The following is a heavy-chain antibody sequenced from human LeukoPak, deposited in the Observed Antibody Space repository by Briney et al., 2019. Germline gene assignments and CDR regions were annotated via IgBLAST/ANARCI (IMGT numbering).Heavy chain of an antibody. CDR3: ARSRSGNYFDS. D-gene: IGHD1-26*01. CDR1: GFIFRSTA. Sequence: GGSLRLSCAASGFIFRSTAMNWVRQTPGKGREGLSYIALSSTSISYADSVKGRFTISRDNGKNSLYLQMDSLRAEDTAVYYCARSRSGNYFDSWGQGTLVTVSS. J-gene: IGHJ4*02. V-gene: IGHV3-48*01. CDR2: IALSSTSI.